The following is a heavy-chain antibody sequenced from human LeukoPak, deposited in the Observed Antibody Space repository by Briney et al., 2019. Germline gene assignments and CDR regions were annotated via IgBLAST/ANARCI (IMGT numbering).Heavy chain of an antibody. CDR3: ARDGRFPPEVLPRYFDY. J-gene: IGHJ4*02. CDR2: INHSGST. D-gene: IGHD1-26*01. Sequence: SETLSLTCAVYGGSFSGYYWSWIRQPPGKGLEWIGEINHSGSTNYSPSLKSRVTISVDTSKNQFSLKLSSVTAADTAVYYCARDGRFPPEVLPRYFDYWGQGTLVTVSS. CDR1: GGSFSGYY. V-gene: IGHV4-34*01.